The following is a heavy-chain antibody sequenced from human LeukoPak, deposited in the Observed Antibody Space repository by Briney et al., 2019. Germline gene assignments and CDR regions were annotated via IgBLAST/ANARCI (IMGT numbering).Heavy chain of an antibody. J-gene: IGHJ4*02. CDR2: INHSGST. CDR3: ARHDIVATIGY. CDR1: GGSFSGYY. V-gene: IGHV4-34*01. D-gene: IGHD5-12*01. Sequence: SETLSLTCAVYGGSFSGYYWSWIRQPPGKGLEWIGEINHSGSTNYNPSLKSRVTISVDTSKNQFSLKLSSVTAADTAVYYCARHDIVATIGYWGQGTLVTVSS.